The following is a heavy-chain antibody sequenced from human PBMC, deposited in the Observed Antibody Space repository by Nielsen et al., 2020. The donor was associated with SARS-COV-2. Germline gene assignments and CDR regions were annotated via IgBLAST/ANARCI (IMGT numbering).Heavy chain of an antibody. CDR2: IKPDGSQK. D-gene: IGHD1-1*01. V-gene: IGHV3-7*01. J-gene: IGHJ4*02. CDR3: AREWNWDDAFDL. Sequence: GESLKISCAASGFTFSSLWMSWVRQVPGKGLEWVADIKPDGSQKFYLDSVKGRFTISRDNAKNSMSLQMNSLRGDDTSVYYCAREWNWDDAFDLWGQGTMVTVSS. CDR1: GFTFSSLW.